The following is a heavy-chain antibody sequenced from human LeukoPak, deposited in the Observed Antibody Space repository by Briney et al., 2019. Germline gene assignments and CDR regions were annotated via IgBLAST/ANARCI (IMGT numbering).Heavy chain of an antibody. V-gene: IGHV3-73*01. CDR1: GFTFSNAW. D-gene: IGHD3-22*01. CDR2: IRSKANSYAT. J-gene: IGHJ4*02. CDR3: TIIHYYDSSGYYFVGY. Sequence: PGGSLRLSSAASGFTFSNAWTSWVRQASGKGLEWVGRIRSKANSYATAYAASVKGRFTISRDDSKNTAYLQMNSQKTEDTAVYYCTIIHYYDSSGYYFVGYWGQGTLVTVSS.